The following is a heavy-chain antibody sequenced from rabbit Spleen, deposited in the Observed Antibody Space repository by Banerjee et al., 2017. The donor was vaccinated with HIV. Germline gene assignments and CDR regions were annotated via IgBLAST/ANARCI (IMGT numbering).Heavy chain of an antibody. J-gene: IGHJ6*01. V-gene: IGHV1S40*01. CDR3: ARASVGFNGYNHAYYYGMDL. CDR1: GFSFSSSYY. Sequence: QSLEESGGDLVKPEGSLTLTCTASGFSFSSSYYMCWVRQAPGKGLEWIACIYVGSIGDTYYASWAKGRFTISKTSSTTVTLQMTSLTAADTATYFCARASVGFNGYNHAYYYGMDLWGQGTLVTVS. D-gene: IGHD6-1*01. CDR2: IYVGSIGDT.